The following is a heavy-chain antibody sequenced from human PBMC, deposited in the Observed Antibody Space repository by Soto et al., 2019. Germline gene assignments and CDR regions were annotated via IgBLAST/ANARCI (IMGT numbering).Heavy chain of an antibody. CDR2: ISAYNGNT. V-gene: IGHV1-18*01. Sequence: ASVPVYFTAPCSTLPGYRIIWVRQAPGQGLEWMGWISAYNGNTNYAQKLQGRVTMTTDTSTSTAYMELRSLRSDDTAVYYCATTGKYCSGSSCYANLFDPWGQGTLVTVSS. CDR3: ATTGKYCSGSSCYANLFDP. CDR1: CSTLPGYR. D-gene: IGHD2-15*01. J-gene: IGHJ5*02.